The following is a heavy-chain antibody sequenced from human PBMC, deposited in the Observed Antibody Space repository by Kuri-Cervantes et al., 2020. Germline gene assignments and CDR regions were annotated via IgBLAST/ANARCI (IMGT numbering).Heavy chain of an antibody. CDR2: ISSSSSTI. CDR3: ARLSRGLDI. Sequence: GESLKISCAASGFTFSSYAMSWVRQAPGKGLEWVSSISSSSSTIYYADSVKGRFTISRDNAKNSLYLQMNSLRDEDTAVYYCARLSRGLDIWGQGTMVTVSS. V-gene: IGHV3-48*02. J-gene: IGHJ3*02. CDR1: GFTFSSYA.